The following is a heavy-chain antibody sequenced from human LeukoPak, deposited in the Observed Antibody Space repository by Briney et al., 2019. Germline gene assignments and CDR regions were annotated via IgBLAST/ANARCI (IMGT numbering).Heavy chain of an antibody. D-gene: IGHD6-13*01. Sequence: GGSLRLSCAASGFTFSSYSMNWVRQAPGKGLEWVSSISSSSSYIYYADSVKGRFTISRDNAMNSLYLQMNSLRAEDTAVYYCARAIGSSSWSPFDYWGQGTLVTVSS. CDR3: ARAIGSSSWSPFDY. J-gene: IGHJ4*02. CDR1: GFTFSSYS. V-gene: IGHV3-21*01. CDR2: ISSSSSYI.